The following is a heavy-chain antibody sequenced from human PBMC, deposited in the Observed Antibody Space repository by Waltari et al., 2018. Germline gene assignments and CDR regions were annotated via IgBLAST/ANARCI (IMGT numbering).Heavy chain of an antibody. Sequence: EVQLVESGGGLIQPGGSLRLSCAASGFTVSSNYMSWVRQAPGKGLEWVSVIYSGGSTYSAESGKGRFTISRDKSKNTLYLQMNSRRAEDTAVYYCACHRTGDCGGDCYSGDYWGQGTLVTVSS. D-gene: IGHD2-21*02. CDR1: GFTVSSNY. V-gene: IGHV3-53*01. CDR3: ACHRTGDCGGDCYSGDY. CDR2: IYSGGST. J-gene: IGHJ4*02.